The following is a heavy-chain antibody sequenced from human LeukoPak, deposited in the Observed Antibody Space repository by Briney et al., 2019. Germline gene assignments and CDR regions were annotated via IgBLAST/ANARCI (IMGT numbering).Heavy chain of an antibody. CDR1: GDRVSSNSAA. Sequence: SQTLSLTCAISGDRVSSNSAAWNWIRPSPSRGLEWLGGTYYRSKWYNDYAVSVKSRITINPDTSKNQFSLQLNSVTPEDTAVYYCARGTYSSSWYGFDYWGQGTLVTVSS. J-gene: IGHJ4*02. V-gene: IGHV6-1*01. D-gene: IGHD6-13*01. CDR2: TYYRSKWYN. CDR3: ARGTYSSSWYGFDY.